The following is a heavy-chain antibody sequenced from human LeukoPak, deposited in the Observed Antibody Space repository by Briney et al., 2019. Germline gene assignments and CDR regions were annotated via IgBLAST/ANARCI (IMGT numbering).Heavy chain of an antibody. D-gene: IGHD3-22*01. J-gene: IGHJ4*02. CDR2: ISAYNGNT. CDR1: GYTFDNYG. Sequence: ASVKVSCKASGYTFDNYGISWVRQAPGQALEWMGWISAYNGNTNYAQNLQGRVTMTTDTSTSTAYMELRSVRSDDTAVYYCARGTMIVVDPADYWGQGTLVTVSS. CDR3: ARGTMIVVDPADY. V-gene: IGHV1-18*01.